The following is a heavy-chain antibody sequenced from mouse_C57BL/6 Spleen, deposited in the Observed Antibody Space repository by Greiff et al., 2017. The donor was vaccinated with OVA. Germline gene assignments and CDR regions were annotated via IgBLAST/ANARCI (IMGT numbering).Heavy chain of an antibody. Sequence: QVQLQQSGTELVKPGASVKLSCKASGYTFTSYWMHWVKQRPGQGLEWIGNINPSNGGTNYNEKFKSKATLTVDKSSSTAYMQHSSLTSEDSAVYYCASLYYGSSYYFDYWGQGTTLTVSS. CDR2: INPSNGGT. CDR3: ASLYYGSSYYFDY. D-gene: IGHD1-1*01. CDR1: GYTFTSYW. V-gene: IGHV1-53*01. J-gene: IGHJ2*01.